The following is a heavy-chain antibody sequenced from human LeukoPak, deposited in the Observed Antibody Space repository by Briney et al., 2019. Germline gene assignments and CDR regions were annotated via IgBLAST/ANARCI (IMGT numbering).Heavy chain of an antibody. CDR2: INSDGSST. CDR1: GFTFSSYA. Sequence: GGSLRLSCAASGFTFSSYAMHWVRQAPGKGLVWVLRINSDGSSTSYADSVKGRFTISRDNAKNTLYPQMNSLRAEDTAVYYCARERYSNSFDPWGQGTLVTVSS. D-gene: IGHD6-13*01. J-gene: IGHJ5*02. CDR3: ARERYSNSFDP. V-gene: IGHV3-74*01.